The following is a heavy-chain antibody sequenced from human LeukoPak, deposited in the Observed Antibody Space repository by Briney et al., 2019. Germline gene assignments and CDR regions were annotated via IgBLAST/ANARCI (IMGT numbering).Heavy chain of an antibody. Sequence: PSETLSLTCTVSGGSISSYYWSWIRQPPGKGLEWIGYIYYSGSTNYNPSLKSRVTISVDTSKNQFSLKLSSVTAADTAVYYCARGRRHSGWYYYLGQGTLVTVSS. CDR2: IYYSGST. CDR1: GGSISSYY. D-gene: IGHD6-19*01. CDR3: ARGRRHSGWYYY. J-gene: IGHJ4*02. V-gene: IGHV4-59*01.